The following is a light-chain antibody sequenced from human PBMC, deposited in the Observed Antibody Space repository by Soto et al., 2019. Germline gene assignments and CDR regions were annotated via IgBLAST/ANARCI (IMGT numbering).Light chain of an antibody. Sequence: QLVLTQPRSASGTPGQRVTISCSGSSSNIEKNYVYWYQQLPGTAPKLLIYSINRRPSGVPDRFSGSKSGTSASLAIGGLRSEDEADYYCASWDDSLRGLVFGGGTKLTVL. J-gene: IGLJ2*01. V-gene: IGLV1-47*02. CDR3: ASWDDSLRGLV. CDR1: SSNIEKNY. CDR2: SIN.